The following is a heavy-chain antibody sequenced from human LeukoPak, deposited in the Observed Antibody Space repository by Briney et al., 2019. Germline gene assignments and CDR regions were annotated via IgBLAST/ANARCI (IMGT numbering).Heavy chain of an antibody. V-gene: IGHV1-8*01. J-gene: IGHJ6*02. Sequence: ASVKVSCKASGYTSTSYDINWVRQATGQGLEWMGWMNPNSGNTGYAQKFQGRVTMTRNTSISTAYMELSSLRSEDTAVYYCARGRAGHYYYGMDVWGQGTTVTVSS. CDR1: GYTSTSYD. CDR3: ARGRAGHYYYGMDV. CDR2: MNPNSGNT.